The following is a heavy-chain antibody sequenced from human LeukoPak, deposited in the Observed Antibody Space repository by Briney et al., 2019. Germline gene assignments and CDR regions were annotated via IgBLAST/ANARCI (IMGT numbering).Heavy chain of an antibody. D-gene: IGHD2-15*01. J-gene: IGHJ4*02. CDR3: ARDQAFVYCSGGTCYDDY. V-gene: IGHV1-2*02. CDR2: INPNSGDT. Sequence: ASVKVSCKASGYTFTGYYMHWVRQAPGQGLEWMGWINPNSGDTHYAQKFQGRVTMTRDTSINTAYMGLSRLRSDDTAVYYCARDQAFVYCSGGTCYDDYWGQGSLVTVSS. CDR1: GYTFTGYY.